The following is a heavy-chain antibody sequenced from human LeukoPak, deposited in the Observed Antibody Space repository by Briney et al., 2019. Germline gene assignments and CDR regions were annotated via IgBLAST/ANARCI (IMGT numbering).Heavy chain of an antibody. J-gene: IGHJ4*02. Sequence: GGSLRLSCAASGFTFGSYGMHWVRQAPGKGLEWVAVISYDGSNKYYADSVKGRFTISRDNSKNTLYLQMNSLRAEDTAVYYCAKDRKWLARPDYWGQGTLVTVSS. CDR2: ISYDGSNK. CDR3: AKDRKWLARPDY. D-gene: IGHD6-19*01. CDR1: GFTFGSYG. V-gene: IGHV3-30*18.